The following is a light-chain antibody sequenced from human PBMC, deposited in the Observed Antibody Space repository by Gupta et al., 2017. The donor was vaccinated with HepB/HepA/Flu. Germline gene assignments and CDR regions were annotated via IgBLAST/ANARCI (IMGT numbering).Light chain of an antibody. CDR2: GAS. V-gene: IGKV3-20*01. CDR3: QQYGNSPLT. Sequence: EIVLTQSPGTLSLSPGERATLSCRASQSVSSSYLAWYQQKPGQAPRLLIYGASARATGIPDRFSGSGSGTDFTLTIIRLQPEDVAVYYCQQYGNSPLTFGGGTKVEIK. J-gene: IGKJ4*01. CDR1: QSVSSSY.